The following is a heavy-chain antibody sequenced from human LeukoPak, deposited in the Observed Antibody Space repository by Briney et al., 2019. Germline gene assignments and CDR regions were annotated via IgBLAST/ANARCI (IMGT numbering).Heavy chain of an antibody. J-gene: IGHJ4*02. CDR3: ARSPALLWFGELHPYYFDY. CDR1: GYTFTGYY. D-gene: IGHD3-10*01. CDR2: INPNSGGT. V-gene: IGHV1-2*02. Sequence: GASVKVSCKASGYTFTGYYMHWVRQAPGQGLEWMGWINPNSGGTNYSQKFQVRVTMTRDTSISASYMELSRLRSDGTAEYYCARSPALLWFGELHPYYFDYWGQGTLVTVSS.